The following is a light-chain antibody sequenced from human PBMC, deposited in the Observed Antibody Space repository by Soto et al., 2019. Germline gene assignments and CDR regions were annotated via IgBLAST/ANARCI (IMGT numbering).Light chain of an antibody. CDR3: DSYTSSRAYV. Sequence: QSALTQPASVSGSPGQSITISCSETSSGIGTYNYVSWYQLHPGKVPKLIIYEVNNRPSGISPRFSGSKSGNTASLTISGLQAEDEADYYCDSYTSSRAYVFGIGTKLTVL. J-gene: IGLJ1*01. CDR1: SSGIGTYNY. CDR2: EVN. V-gene: IGLV2-14*01.